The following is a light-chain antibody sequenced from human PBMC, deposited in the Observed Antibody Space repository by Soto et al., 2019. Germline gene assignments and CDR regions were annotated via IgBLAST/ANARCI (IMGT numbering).Light chain of an antibody. CDR1: RSNSGSNY. J-gene: IGLJ3*02. CDR3: AAWDDSLSGHVV. Sequence: QSVLTQPPSASGTPGQRVTISCSGSRSNSGSNYVYWYQQLPGTAPKLLIYRNDERPSGVPDRFSGSKSGTSASLAISGLRSEDEADYYCAAWDDSLSGHVVFGGGTKLTVL. V-gene: IGLV1-47*01. CDR2: RND.